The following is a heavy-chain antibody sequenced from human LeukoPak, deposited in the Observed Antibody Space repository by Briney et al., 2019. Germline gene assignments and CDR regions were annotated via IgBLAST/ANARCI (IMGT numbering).Heavy chain of an antibody. J-gene: IGHJ3*02. V-gene: IGHV3-20*04. CDR1: GFTFDDYG. CDR3: ARLGVGATRDAFDI. CDR2: INWNGGST. Sequence: GGSLRLSCAASGFTFDDYGMSWVRQAPGKGLEWVSGINWNGGSTGYADSVKGRFTISRDNAKNSLYLQMNSLRAEDMALCYCARLGVGATRDAFDIWGQGTMVTVSS. D-gene: IGHD1-26*01.